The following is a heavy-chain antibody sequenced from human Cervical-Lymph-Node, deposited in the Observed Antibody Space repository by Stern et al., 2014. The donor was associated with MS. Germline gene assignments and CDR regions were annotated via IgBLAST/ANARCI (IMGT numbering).Heavy chain of an antibody. CDR1: GYTFTSYY. Sequence: VQLVESGAEVKKPGASVKVSCKASGYTFTSYYMHWGRQAPGQGLEWMGIINPSGGSTSYAQKFQGRVTMTRDTSTSTVYMELSSLRSEDTAVYYCARQGIATPGDDYWGQGTLVTVSS. CDR3: ARQGIATPGDDY. V-gene: IGHV1-46*01. J-gene: IGHJ4*02. D-gene: IGHD6-13*01. CDR2: INPSGGST.